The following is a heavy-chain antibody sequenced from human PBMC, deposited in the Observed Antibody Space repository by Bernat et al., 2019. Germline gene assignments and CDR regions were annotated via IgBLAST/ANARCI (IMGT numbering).Heavy chain of an antibody. CDR2: MYYTGST. D-gene: IGHD1-26*01. V-gene: IGHV4-39*01. Sequence: QQRLQESGPGLVKPSETLSLTCTVPGGSISSSSYYWGWIRQPPGKGLEWIGTMYYTGSTYYNPSRKSRVTISVDRSKNQFSLKLNSVTAADTALYYCAKRIGVGANDAFDIWGQGTLVTVSS. CDR1: GGSISSSSYY. CDR3: AKRIGVGANDAFDI. J-gene: IGHJ3*02.